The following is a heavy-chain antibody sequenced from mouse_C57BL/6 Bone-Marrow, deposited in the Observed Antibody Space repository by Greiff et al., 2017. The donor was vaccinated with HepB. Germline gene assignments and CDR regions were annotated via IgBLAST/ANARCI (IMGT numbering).Heavy chain of an antibody. V-gene: IGHV5-17*01. CDR1: GFTFSDYG. CDR3: ARGVYYEYDEGYYYAMDY. J-gene: IGHJ4*01. Sequence: EVQGVESGGGLVKPGGSLKLSCAASGFTFSDYGMHWVRQAPEKGLEWVAYISSGSSTIYYADTVKGRFTISRDNAKNTLFLQMTSLRSEDTAMYYCARGVYYEYDEGYYYAMDYWGQGTSVTVSS. CDR2: ISSGSSTI. D-gene: IGHD2-4*01.